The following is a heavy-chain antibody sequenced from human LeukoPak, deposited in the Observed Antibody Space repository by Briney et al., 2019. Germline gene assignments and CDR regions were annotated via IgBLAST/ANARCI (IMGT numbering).Heavy chain of an antibody. CDR2: IRGSGGST. CDR3: AKVYTAVAGHRWDY. CDR1: GFTFSSYA. V-gene: IGHV3-23*01. Sequence: GGSLRLSCAASGFTFSSYAMSWVRQAPGKGLEWVSAIRGSGGSTYYADSVKGRFTISRDNSKNTLYLQMNSLRAEDTAVYYCAKVYTAVAGHRWDYWGQGTLVTVSS. D-gene: IGHD6-19*01. J-gene: IGHJ4*02.